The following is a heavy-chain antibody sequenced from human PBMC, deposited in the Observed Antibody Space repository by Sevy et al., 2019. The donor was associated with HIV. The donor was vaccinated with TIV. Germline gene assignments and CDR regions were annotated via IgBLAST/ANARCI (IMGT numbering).Heavy chain of an antibody. CDR2: ISHDGINE. D-gene: IGHD1-26*01. CDR3: ANAYSGSYSHSYLYALDV. V-gene: IGHV3-30*18. Sequence: GGSLRLSCAASGFIFRSYGMHWVRQAPGKGLDWVALISHDGINEYYAYSVKGRFTISRDNSKNTVYLEMNSLRNEDTAIYFCANAYSGSYSHSYLYALDVWGQGTTVTVSS. CDR1: GFIFRSYG. J-gene: IGHJ6*02.